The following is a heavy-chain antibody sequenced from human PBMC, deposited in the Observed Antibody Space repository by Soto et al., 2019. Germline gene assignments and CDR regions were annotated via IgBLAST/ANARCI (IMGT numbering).Heavy chain of an antibody. CDR2: IYYSGST. D-gene: IGHD6-13*01. CDR1: GGSISSYY. Sequence: SETLSLTCTVSGGSISSYYWIWIRQPPGKGLEWIGYIYYSGSTNYNPSLKSRVTISVDTSKNQFSLKLSSVTAADTAVYYCARDRTPAAGTLYGMDVWGQGTTVTVSS. V-gene: IGHV4-59*01. CDR3: ARDRTPAAGTLYGMDV. J-gene: IGHJ6*02.